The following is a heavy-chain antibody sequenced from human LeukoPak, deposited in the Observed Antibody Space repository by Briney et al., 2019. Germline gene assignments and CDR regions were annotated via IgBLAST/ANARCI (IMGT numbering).Heavy chain of an antibody. D-gene: IGHD2-15*01. Sequence: PGGSLRLSCAASGFTFSSYAMTWVRQAPGKGLEWVSAITMGGSSTWYADSVEGRFTISRDNSKNTLYLQMDSLRADDTATYYCAKDHNSCRGVSCLLHQDWGQGTLVTVSS. CDR2: ITMGGSST. CDR3: AKDHNSCRGVSCLLHQD. J-gene: IGHJ4*02. CDR1: GFTFSSYA. V-gene: IGHV3-23*01.